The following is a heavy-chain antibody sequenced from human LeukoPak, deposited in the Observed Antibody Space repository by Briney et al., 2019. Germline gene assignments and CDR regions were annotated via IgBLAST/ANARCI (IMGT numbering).Heavy chain of an antibody. V-gene: IGHV3-64D*06. J-gene: IGHJ4*02. CDR1: GFTFNRFY. Sequence: GGSLRLSCSASGFTFNRFYLHWVLQAPGKGLEFVSHISSNGATIYYADSVKGRFTISRDNSKNTLYLQMSSLRADDTAVYYCVKDRSIAAPNNDFFDSWGQGALVTVSS. CDR3: VKDRSIAAPNNDFFDS. D-gene: IGHD6-6*01. CDR2: ISSNGATI.